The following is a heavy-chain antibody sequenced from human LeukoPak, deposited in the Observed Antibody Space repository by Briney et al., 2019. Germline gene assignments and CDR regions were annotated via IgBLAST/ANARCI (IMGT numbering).Heavy chain of an antibody. CDR1: GFTFSSYS. CDR2: ISSSSSYI. J-gene: IGHJ4*02. CDR3: ARGGLDYYGSGSYYRHFDY. D-gene: IGHD3-10*01. V-gene: IGHV3-21*01. Sequence: PGGSLRPSCAASGFTFSSYSMNWVRQAPGKGLEWVSSISSSSSYIYYADSVKGRFTISRDNAKNSLYLQMNSLRAEDTAVYYCARGGLDYYGSGSYYRHFDYWGQGTLVTVSS.